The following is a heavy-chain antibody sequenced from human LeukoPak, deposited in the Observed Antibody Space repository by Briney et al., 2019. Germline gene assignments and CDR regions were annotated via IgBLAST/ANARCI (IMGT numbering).Heavy chain of an antibody. V-gene: IGHV4-39*07. J-gene: IGHJ6*03. CDR2: IYYSGNT. D-gene: IGHD3-3*01. CDR1: GVSISSSNSY. CDR3: ARDGGGYYSRYYYYMDV. Sequence: ASETLSLTCTVSGVSISSSNSYWGWIRQPPGKGLEWIGSIYYSGNTYYNASLKSQVSISIDTSKNQFSLRLTSVTAADTAVYYCARDGGGYYSRYYYYMDVWGKGTTVTVSS.